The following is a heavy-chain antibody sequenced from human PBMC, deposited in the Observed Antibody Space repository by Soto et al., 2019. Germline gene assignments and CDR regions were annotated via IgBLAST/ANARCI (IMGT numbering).Heavy chain of an antibody. D-gene: IGHD2-15*01. CDR3: ARIGQYCSGGSCSLSNWFDP. CDR2: IDPSDSYT. J-gene: IGHJ5*02. Sequence: EVQLVQSGAEVKKPGESLRISCKGSGYSFTSYWISWVRQMPGKGLEWMGRIDPSDSYTNYSPSFQGHVTISADKSISTAYLQWSSLKASDTAMYYCARIGQYCSGGSCSLSNWFDPWGQGTLVTVSS. CDR1: GYSFTSYW. V-gene: IGHV5-10-1*01.